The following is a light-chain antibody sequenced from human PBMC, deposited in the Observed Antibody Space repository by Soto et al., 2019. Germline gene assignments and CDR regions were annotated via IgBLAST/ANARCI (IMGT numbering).Light chain of an antibody. V-gene: IGKV1-5*03. CDR2: KAS. CDR1: QTISSW. J-gene: IGKJ1*01. Sequence: DIQMTQSPSTLSGSVGDRVTITCRASQTISSWLAWYQQKPGKAPKPLIYKASTLKSGVPSRFSGSGSGTEFTLTISSLQPDDFETYYCQQYNSYSEAFGQGTKVDIK. CDR3: QQYNSYSEA.